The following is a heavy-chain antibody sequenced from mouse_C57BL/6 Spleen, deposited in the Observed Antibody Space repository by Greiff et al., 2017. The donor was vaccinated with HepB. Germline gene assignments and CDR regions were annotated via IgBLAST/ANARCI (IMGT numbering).Heavy chain of an antibody. CDR1: GFTFSSYA. J-gene: IGHJ3*01. Sequence: EVQGVESGGGLVKPGGSLKLSCAASGFTFSSYAMSWVRQTPEKRLEWVATISDGGSYTYYPDNVKGRFTISRDNAKNNLYLQMSHLKSEDTAMYYCARDKATTVVSPFAYWGQGTLVTVSA. D-gene: IGHD1-1*01. V-gene: IGHV5-4*01. CDR3: ARDKATTVVSPFAY. CDR2: ISDGGSYT.